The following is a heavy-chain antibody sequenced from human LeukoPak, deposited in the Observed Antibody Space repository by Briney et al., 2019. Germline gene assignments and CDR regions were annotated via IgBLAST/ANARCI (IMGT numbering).Heavy chain of an antibody. J-gene: IGHJ4*02. Sequence: MPSETLPLTCAVSGYSISSGYYWGWIRQPPGKGLEWIGSIYHSGSTYYNPSLKSRVTISVDTSKNRFSLKLSSVTAADTAVYYCAGPDFWSGYYTGASVDYWGQGTLVTVSS. D-gene: IGHD3-3*01. CDR1: GYSISSGYY. CDR2: IYHSGST. CDR3: AGPDFWSGYYTGASVDY. V-gene: IGHV4-38-2*01.